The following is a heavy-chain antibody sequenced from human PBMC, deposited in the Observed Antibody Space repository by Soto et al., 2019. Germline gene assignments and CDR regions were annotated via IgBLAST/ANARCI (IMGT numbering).Heavy chain of an antibody. CDR3: ARDFDFWSDRGAMDL. J-gene: IGHJ6*02. D-gene: IGHD3-3*01. V-gene: IGHV3-21*02. CDR2: ISRNNSYP. Sequence: EAQLVESGGGLVKPGGSLRLSCAASGFAFFSYNINWVRQAPGKGLEWVSSISRNNSYPSYADSVKGRFTISRDNAKTSVYLQMNSLRTEDTAIYYCARDFDFWSDRGAMDLWGQGTTVTVSS. CDR1: GFAFFSYN.